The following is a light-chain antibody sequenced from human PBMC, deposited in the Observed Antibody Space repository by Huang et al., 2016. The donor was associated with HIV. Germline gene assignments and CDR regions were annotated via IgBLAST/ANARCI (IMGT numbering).Light chain of an antibody. V-gene: IGKV4-1*01. CDR2: WAS. CDR1: QSVLDSSSNRNY. CDR3: QQYYTTRFT. J-gene: IGKJ3*01. Sequence: DIVMTQSPDSLAVSLGERATVNCKSSQSVLDSSSNRNYLAWYQQKVGQPPKLLIHWASIRESGVPDRFTGSRSGTDFTLTISGLQAEDVAVYYCQQYYTTRFTFGPGTKVDIK.